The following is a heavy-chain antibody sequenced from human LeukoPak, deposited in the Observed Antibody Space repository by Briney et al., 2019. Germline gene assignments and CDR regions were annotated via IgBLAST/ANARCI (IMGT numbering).Heavy chain of an antibody. Sequence: GGSLSLSCSASGFTFSSYAMHWVRQAPGRGLEYVSAISSNGGSTYYADSVKGRLTISRDNSKNTLYLQMSSLRAEDTAVYYCVKARPWFGELQFFDYWGQGTLVTVSS. J-gene: IGHJ4*02. CDR2: ISSNGGST. CDR3: VKARPWFGELQFFDY. V-gene: IGHV3-64D*06. D-gene: IGHD3-10*01. CDR1: GFTFSSYA.